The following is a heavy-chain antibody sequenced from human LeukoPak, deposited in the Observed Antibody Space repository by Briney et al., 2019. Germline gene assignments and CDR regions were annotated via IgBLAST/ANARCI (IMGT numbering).Heavy chain of an antibody. CDR1: GFTFDNYA. CDR3: ARGSSGWYDSASGDY. V-gene: IGHV3-23*01. D-gene: IGHD6-19*01. Sequence: GGSLRLSCTASGFTFDNYAMSWVRQAPGKGLEWVSTVSGGATTTYTADSVQGRFSISRDNSKNTLYLQMNGLRAEDTAVYYCARGSSGWYDSASGDYWGQGTLVTVSS. CDR2: VSGGATTT. J-gene: IGHJ4*02.